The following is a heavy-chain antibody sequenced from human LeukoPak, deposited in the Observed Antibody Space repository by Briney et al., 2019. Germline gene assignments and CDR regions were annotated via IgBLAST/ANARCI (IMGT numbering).Heavy chain of an antibody. V-gene: IGHV3-74*03. Sequence: GGSLRLSCAASGFSFSRHWMHWVRQAPGNGLVWVSRISDDGTYTANVDSVEGRFTISRDNVRNTLYLHMNSLRAEDTAVYYCASFVISWASAYWGQGTLVTVSS. CDR3: ASFVISWASAY. CDR2: ISDDGTYT. J-gene: IGHJ4*02. CDR1: GFSFSRHW. D-gene: IGHD2-21*01.